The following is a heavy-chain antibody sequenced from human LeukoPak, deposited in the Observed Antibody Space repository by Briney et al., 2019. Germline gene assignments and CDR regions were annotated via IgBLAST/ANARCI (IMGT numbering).Heavy chain of an antibody. CDR3: AREGRYYDSSARPPFFDI. CDR2: IYYSGST. D-gene: IGHD3-22*01. V-gene: IGHV4-39*07. J-gene: IGHJ3*02. CDR1: GVSIGSSNSY. Sequence: SETLSLTCTVSGVSIGSSNSYWGWIRQPPGKGLEWIGSIYYSGSTNYNPSLKSRVIISVDTSKNQFSLKLSSVTAADTAVYYCAREGRYYDSSARPPFFDIWGQGTMVTVSS.